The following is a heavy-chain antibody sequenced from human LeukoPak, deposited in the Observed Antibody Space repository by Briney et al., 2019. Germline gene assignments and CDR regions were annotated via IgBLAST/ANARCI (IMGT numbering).Heavy chain of an antibody. CDR3: ARVRKNRDILTGYYDY. CDR2: IIPIFGTA. CDR1: GGTFSSYA. Sequence: GSSVKVSCKASGGTFSSYAISWVRQAPGQGLEWMGGIIPIFGTANYAQKFQGRVTITADESTSTAYMELSSLRSEDTAVYYCARVRKNRDILTGYYDYWGQGTLVTVSS. V-gene: IGHV1-69*01. D-gene: IGHD3-9*01. J-gene: IGHJ4*02.